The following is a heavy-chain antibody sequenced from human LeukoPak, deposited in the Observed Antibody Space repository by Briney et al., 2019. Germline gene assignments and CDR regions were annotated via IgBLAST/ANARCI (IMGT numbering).Heavy chain of an antibody. CDR2: IIPIFGTA. CDR1: GGTFSSYA. J-gene: IGHJ4*02. V-gene: IGHV1-69*05. Sequence: SVKVSCKASGGTFSSYAISWVRQAPGQGLEWMGGIIPIFGTANYAQKFQGRDTITTDESTSTAYMELSSLRSEDTAVYYCASSPVLMVYAFDYWGQGTLVTVSS. D-gene: IGHD2-8*01. CDR3: ASSPVLMVYAFDY.